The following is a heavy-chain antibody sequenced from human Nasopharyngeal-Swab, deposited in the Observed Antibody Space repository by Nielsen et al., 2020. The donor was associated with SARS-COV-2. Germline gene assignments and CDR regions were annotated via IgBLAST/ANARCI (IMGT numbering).Heavy chain of an antibody. CDR2: ISGSGGST. CDR1: GFTFSSYA. D-gene: IGHD5-18*01. CDR3: AKDPRNTAMVNYFDY. Sequence: GVLKISCAASGFTFSSYAMSWVRQAPGKGLEWVSAISGSGGSTYYADSVKGRFTISRDNSKNTLYLQMNSLGAEDTAVYYCAKDPRNTAMVNYFDYWGQGTLVTVSS. J-gene: IGHJ4*02. V-gene: IGHV3-23*01.